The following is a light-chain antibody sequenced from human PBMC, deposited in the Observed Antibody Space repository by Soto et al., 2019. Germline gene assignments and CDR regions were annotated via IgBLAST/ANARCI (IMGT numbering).Light chain of an antibody. V-gene: IGKV3-20*01. J-gene: IGKJ1*01. CDR1: QSIRSSY. Sequence: EIVLTQSPGTLSLSPGERATLSCRASQSIRSSYLAWYQQKPGQAPRLLVSGASSRATGIPDRFSGSGSGTDFTLTISRLEPEDLGVYCCQQYGSTPWTFGQGTEVEIK. CDR3: QQYGSTPWT. CDR2: GAS.